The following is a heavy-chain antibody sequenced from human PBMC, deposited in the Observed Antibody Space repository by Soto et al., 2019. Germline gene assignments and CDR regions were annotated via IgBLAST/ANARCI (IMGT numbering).Heavy chain of an antibody. CDR3: ARRPKLLFRREYGMDV. Sequence: PGESLKISCKGSGYSFTSYWISWVRQMPGKGLEWMGRIDPSDSYTNYSPSFQGHVTISADKSISTAYLQWSSLKASDTAMYYCARRPKLLFRREYGMDVWGQGTTVTVSS. CDR2: IDPSDSYT. CDR1: GYSFTSYW. D-gene: IGHD2-21*02. V-gene: IGHV5-10-1*01. J-gene: IGHJ6*02.